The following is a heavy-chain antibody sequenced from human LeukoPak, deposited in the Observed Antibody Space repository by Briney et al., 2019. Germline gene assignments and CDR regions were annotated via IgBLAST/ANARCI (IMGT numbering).Heavy chain of an antibody. D-gene: IGHD2-15*01. Sequence: ASVKVSCKASGYTFTGYYMHWVRQAPGQGLEWMGWINPNSGGTNYAQKFQGWVTMTRDTSISTAYMELSSLRSEDTAVYYCATDFARGRRDFDPWGQGTLVTVYS. V-gene: IGHV1-2*04. J-gene: IGHJ5*02. CDR3: ATDFARGRRDFDP. CDR1: GYTFTGYY. CDR2: INPNSGGT.